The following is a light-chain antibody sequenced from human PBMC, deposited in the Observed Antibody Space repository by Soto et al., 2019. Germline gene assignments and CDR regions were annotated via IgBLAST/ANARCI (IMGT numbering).Light chain of an antibody. J-gene: IGKJ1*01. CDR1: QRVLYSSNNKNY. CDR3: QQYSSPPWT. CDR2: WAS. Sequence: DLVITQPPDSLASFIEERATINCKSSQRVLYSSNNKNYLAWYQQKPGQPPKLLIYWASTRESGVPDRFSGSGSGTDFTLTIISLQAEDVAVYYCQQYSSPPWTFGQGTKVDIK. V-gene: IGKV4-1*01.